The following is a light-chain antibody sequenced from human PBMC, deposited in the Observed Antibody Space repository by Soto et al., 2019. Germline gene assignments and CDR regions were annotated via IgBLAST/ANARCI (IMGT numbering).Light chain of an antibody. J-gene: IGKJ1*01. Sequence: DIVLTQSPGTLSLSPGDRATLSCRASQSVSTSYLAWYQQKPGQAPRLLIYGASSRATGIPDRFSGSGSGTDFTLTISGLEPEDFAVYCCQQYGNSRGTFGQGTKVDIK. V-gene: IGKV3-20*01. CDR2: GAS. CDR1: QSVSTSY. CDR3: QQYGNSRGT.